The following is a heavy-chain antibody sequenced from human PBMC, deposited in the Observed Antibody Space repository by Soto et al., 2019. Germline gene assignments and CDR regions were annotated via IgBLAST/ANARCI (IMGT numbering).Heavy chain of an antibody. CDR2: IRGDGGAT. J-gene: IGHJ4*02. D-gene: IGHD6-19*01. Sequence: EVQLLESGGGLVQPGGSLRLSCAASGFTVSDYDMGWVRQAPGKGLEWVSLIRGDGGATYHADSVEGRLTISRDTSENTVYLQMNSLRAEDTALYYCAKDLIAVVWYGLDYWGQGTLVTVSS. V-gene: IGHV3-23*01. CDR3: AKDLIAVVWYGLDY. CDR1: GFTVSDYD.